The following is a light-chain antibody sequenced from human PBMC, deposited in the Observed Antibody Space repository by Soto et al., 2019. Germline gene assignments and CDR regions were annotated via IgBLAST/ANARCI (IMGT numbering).Light chain of an antibody. Sequence: EIVMTQSTATLSVSPGERATLSCRASQSVAGNLAWYQQKPGQAPRLLMYGASTRATGIPARFSGSGSGTEFPLTIISLQSEDFGVYSCQQYNNWPLTFGGGTKVEIK. J-gene: IGKJ4*01. CDR2: GAS. CDR3: QQYNNWPLT. CDR1: QSVAGN. V-gene: IGKV3-15*01.